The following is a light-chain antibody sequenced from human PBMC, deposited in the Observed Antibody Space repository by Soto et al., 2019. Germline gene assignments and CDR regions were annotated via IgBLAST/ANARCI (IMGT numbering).Light chain of an antibody. Sequence: DIQMTQSPSALSASVLDRVTITCLASQSIDRWLAWYQQRPGRAPKLLIYDVANLETGVPSRFSGSGSETAFTLTISSLQPDDFAIYYCQQYNSYPLTFGGGTKVDIK. CDR3: QQYNSYPLT. CDR2: DVA. CDR1: QSIDRW. J-gene: IGKJ4*01. V-gene: IGKV1-5*01.